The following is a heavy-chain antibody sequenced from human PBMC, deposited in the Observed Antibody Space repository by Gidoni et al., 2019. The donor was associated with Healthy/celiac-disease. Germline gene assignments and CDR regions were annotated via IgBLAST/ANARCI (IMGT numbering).Heavy chain of an antibody. J-gene: IGHJ3*02. Sequence: QVQLVQSGAEVQKPGDSVKVSCQASGYTFTGYYMHWVRQAPGQGLEWMGWINPNSGGTNYAQKFQGRVTMTRDTSISTAYMELSMLRSDDTAVYYGASMVRGVNAFDIWGQGTMVTVSS. CDR3: ASMVRGVNAFDI. D-gene: IGHD3-10*01. V-gene: IGHV1-2*02. CDR2: INPNSGGT. CDR1: GYTFTGYY.